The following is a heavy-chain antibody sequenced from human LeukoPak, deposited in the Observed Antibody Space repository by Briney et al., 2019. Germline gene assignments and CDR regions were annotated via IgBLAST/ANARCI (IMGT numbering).Heavy chain of an antibody. CDR2: INHSGST. D-gene: IGHD3-16*02. V-gene: IGHV4-39*07. CDR3: ARPYDYVWGSYRYFDY. J-gene: IGHJ4*02. CDR1: GGSISSSSYY. Sequence: SETLSLTCTVSGGSISSSSYYWGWIRQPPGKGLEWIGEINHSGSTNYNPSLKSRVTISVDTSKNQFSLKLSSVTAADTAVYYCARPYDYVWGSYRYFDYWGQGTLVTVSS.